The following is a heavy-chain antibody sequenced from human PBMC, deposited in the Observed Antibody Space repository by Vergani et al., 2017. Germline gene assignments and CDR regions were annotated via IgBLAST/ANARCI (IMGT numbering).Heavy chain of an antibody. V-gene: IGHV3-30*03. D-gene: IGHD1-1*01. CDR2: ISYDGTQK. Sequence: QVHLVESGEGVFQLGRSLSPPFEVSEFTSVYYAMHWFPKAPGKGLEWVAVISYDGTQKYYADSVKGRFTISRDNSKSTLYLQMNSLRTEDTAVYYCATKSCGTPGCQIGYFREWGQGTLVTVSS. J-gene: IGHJ1*01. CDR1: EFTSVYYA. CDR3: ATKSCGTPGCQIGYFRE.